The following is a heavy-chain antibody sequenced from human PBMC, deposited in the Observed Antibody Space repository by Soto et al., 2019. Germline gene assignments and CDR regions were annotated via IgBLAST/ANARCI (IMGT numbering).Heavy chain of an antibody. CDR2: IYPGDHET. V-gene: IGHV5-51*01. Sequence: PGESLKISCQSSGYTFSNFWIGWVRQLPGKGLEWMGIIYPGDHETRYSPSLHGKVTISADRSINTAYLQWNSLEASDTAFYFCARSPRSSPYFDYWGQGALVTVSS. CDR3: ARSPRSSPYFDY. CDR1: GYTFSNFW. D-gene: IGHD6-13*01. J-gene: IGHJ4*02.